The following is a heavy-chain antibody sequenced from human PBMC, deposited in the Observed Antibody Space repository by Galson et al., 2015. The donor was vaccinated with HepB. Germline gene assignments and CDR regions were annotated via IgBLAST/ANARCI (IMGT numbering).Heavy chain of an antibody. J-gene: IGHJ6*02. V-gene: IGHV3-33*01. D-gene: IGHD3-3*01. CDR1: GFTFSSYG. CDR3: ARGDDFWSGYSTYYYYGMDV. Sequence: SLRLSCAASGFTFSSYGMHWVRQAPGKGLEWVAVIWYDGSNKYYADSVKGRSTISRDNSKNTLYLQMNSLRAEDTAVYYCARGDDFWSGYSTYYYYGMDVWGQGTTVTVSS. CDR2: IWYDGSNK.